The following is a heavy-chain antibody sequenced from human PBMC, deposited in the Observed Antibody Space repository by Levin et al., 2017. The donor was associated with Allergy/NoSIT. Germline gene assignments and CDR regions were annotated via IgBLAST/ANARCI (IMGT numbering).Heavy chain of an antibody. CDR3: AKERATGGNFDY. Sequence: GGSLRLSCEVSGFTFSSYGMQWVRQAPGEGLEWVAIIVSDGSHKYYGDSVKGRFTISRDNSKNTLFLQMDSLSVQDTAVYYCAKERATGGNFDYWGQGTLVTVSS. CDR2: IVSDGSHK. J-gene: IGHJ4*02. V-gene: IGHV3-30*02. CDR1: GFTFSSYG. D-gene: IGHD5-24*01.